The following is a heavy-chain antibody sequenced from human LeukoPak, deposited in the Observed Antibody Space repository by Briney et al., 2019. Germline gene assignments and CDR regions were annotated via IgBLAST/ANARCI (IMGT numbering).Heavy chain of an antibody. CDR1: GGSFSGYY. D-gene: IGHD3-3*01. CDR2: INHCGST. J-gene: IGHJ5*02. V-gene: IGHV4-34*01. Sequence: SETLSLTCAVYGGSFSGYYWSWIRQPPGKGLEWIGEINHCGSTNYNPSLKSRVTISVDTSKNQFSLKLSSVTAADTAVYYCARFSRFTGYNWFDPWGQGTLVTVSS. CDR3: ARFSRFTGYNWFDP.